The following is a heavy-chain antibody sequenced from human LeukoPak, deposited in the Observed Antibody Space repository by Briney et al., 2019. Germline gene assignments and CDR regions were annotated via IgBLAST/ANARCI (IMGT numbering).Heavy chain of an antibody. J-gene: IGHJ4*02. CDR2: ISSGGSSR. V-gene: IGHV3-48*04. D-gene: IGHD2-15*01. Sequence: PGGSLRLSCAASGFTFSSYSMNWGRQAPGKGLEWLSYISSGGSSRYYADSVKGRFTISRDNAKNSLYLQMNSLRAEDTAVYYCARDYCSGGCCYDYWGQGTLVTVSS. CDR3: ARDYCSGGCCYDY. CDR1: GFTFSSYS.